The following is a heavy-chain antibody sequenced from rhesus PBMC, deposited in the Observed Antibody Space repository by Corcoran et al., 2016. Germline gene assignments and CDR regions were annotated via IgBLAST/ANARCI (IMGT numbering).Heavy chain of an antibody. V-gene: IGHV4S2*01. CDR1: GTSIVNNY. CDR3: ERDGYGGQWGLND. J-gene: IGHJ4*01. CDR2: VYGNDGST. D-gene: IGHD5-12*01. Sequence: QVQLQESGPGLVKPSETLTLTCAVSGTSIVNNYWSWIRQAPGKGLEYIGRVYGNDGSTDYNPSLQSRVTISIDKSKNQFSLKLSSVTAADTAMYYCERDGYGGQWGLNDWGQGVLVTV.